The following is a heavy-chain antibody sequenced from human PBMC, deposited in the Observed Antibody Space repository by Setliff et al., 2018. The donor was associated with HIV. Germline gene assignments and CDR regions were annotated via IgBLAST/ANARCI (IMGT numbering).Heavy chain of an antibody. D-gene: IGHD2-21*02. J-gene: IGHJ6*03. Sequence: PSETLSLTCTVSGGSISSYYWSWIRQPPGKGLEWIGYIYYSGSTNYNPSLKSRVTISVDTSKNQFSLKLSSVTAADTAVYYCARLVVVTAIHYYYYMDAWGKGTTVTVSS. CDR2: IYYSGST. CDR1: GGSISSYY. CDR3: ARLVVVTAIHYYYYMDA. V-gene: IGHV4-59*08.